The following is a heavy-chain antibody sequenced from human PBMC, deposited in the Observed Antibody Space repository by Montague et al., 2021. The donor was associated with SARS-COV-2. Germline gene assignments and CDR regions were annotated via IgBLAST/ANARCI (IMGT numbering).Heavy chain of an antibody. D-gene: IGHD4-17*01. J-gene: IGHJ4*02. V-gene: IGHV4-59*11. CDR3: ATYGDYLATFDY. Sequence: SETLSLTCNVSGASMRSHYWSWIRQPPGKGLEWIGWIHHTGSTSYSPSLKSRVTVSIDTSKMEFSLKLNSATAADTTVYYCATYGDYLATFDYWGQGALVTVSS. CDR1: GASMRSHY. CDR2: IHHTGST.